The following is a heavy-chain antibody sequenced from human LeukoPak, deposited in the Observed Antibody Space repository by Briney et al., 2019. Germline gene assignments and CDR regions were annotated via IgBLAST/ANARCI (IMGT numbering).Heavy chain of an antibody. J-gene: IGHJ6*02. CDR3: ARSITMVRGVTYYGMDV. V-gene: IGHV1-69*04. D-gene: IGHD3-10*01. CDR1: GGTFSSYA. CDR2: IIPILGIA. Sequence: EASVKVSCKASGGTFSSYAISWVRQAPGQGLEWMGRIIPILGIANYAQKFQGRVTITADKSTSTAYMELSSPRSEDTAVYYCARSITMVRGVTYYGMDVWGQGTTVTVSS.